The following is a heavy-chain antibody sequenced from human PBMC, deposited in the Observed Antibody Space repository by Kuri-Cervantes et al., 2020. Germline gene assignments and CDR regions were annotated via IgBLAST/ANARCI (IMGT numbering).Heavy chain of an antibody. CDR1: GFTFDDYA. J-gene: IGHJ4*02. CDR3: ARSRPSSCFDY. CDR2: ISWNSGSI. D-gene: IGHD6-13*01. V-gene: IGHV3-9*01. Sequence: GGSLRLSCAASGFTFDDYAMHWVRQAPGKGLEWVSGISWNSGSIGYADSVKGRFTISRDNSKNTLYLQMNSLRAEDTAVYYCARSRPSSCFDYWGQGTLVTVSS.